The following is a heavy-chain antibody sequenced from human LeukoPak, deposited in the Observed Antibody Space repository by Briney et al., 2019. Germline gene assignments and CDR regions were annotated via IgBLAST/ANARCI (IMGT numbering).Heavy chain of an antibody. V-gene: IGHV4-4*07. D-gene: IGHD2-2*01. CDR1: GGSISSYY. J-gene: IGHJ4*02. Sequence: SETLSLTCTVSGGSISSYYWSWIRQPAGKGLEWIGRIYSSGSTNYNPSLKSRVTMSVDTPKNQFSLKLSSVTAADTAVYCCARGPYCTSTSCYLDYWGQGTLVTVSS. CDR3: ARGPYCTSTSCYLDY. CDR2: IYSSGST.